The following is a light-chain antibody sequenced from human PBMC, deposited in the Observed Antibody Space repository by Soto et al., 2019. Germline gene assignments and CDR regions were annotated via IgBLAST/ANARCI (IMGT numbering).Light chain of an antibody. CDR1: SSNIGAGYD. J-gene: IGLJ1*01. V-gene: IGLV1-40*01. CDR3: QSYDSSLSGNYV. CDR2: GNS. Sequence: QSVLTQPPSVSGAPGQRVTISCTGSSSNIGAGYDVHWYQQLPGTAPKLLIYGNSNRPSGVPDRFSGSKSGTSASLAITGLQAEDEADYDCQSYDSSLSGNYVFGTGTKLTVL.